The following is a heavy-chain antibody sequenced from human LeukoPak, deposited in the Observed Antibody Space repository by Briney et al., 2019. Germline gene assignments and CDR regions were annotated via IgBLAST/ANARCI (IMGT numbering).Heavy chain of an antibody. Sequence: GGSLRLSCAASGFTFSSYAMHWVRQAPGRGLESVALISSDGSNKYYADSVKGRFTISRDNSKNTLYLQMSSLRPEDTAVYYCARDCCGEWYYFDYWGQGTLVTVSS. CDR2: ISSDGSNK. J-gene: IGHJ4*02. V-gene: IGHV3-30-3*01. D-gene: IGHD3-10*01. CDR1: GFTFSSYA. CDR3: ARDCCGEWYYFDY.